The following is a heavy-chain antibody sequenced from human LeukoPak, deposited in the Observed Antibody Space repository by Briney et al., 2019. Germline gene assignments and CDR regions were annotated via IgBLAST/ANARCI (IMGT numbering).Heavy chain of an antibody. Sequence: SETLSLTCAVYGGSFSGYYWSWIRQPPGKGLVWIGEINHSGSTNYNPSLKSRVTISVDTSKNQFSLKLSSVTAADTAVYYCARGPHCSSTSCYRYYYYMDVWGKGTTVTVSS. D-gene: IGHD2-2*02. CDR3: ARGPHCSSTSCYRYYYYMDV. J-gene: IGHJ6*03. V-gene: IGHV4-34*01. CDR2: INHSGST. CDR1: GGSFSGYY.